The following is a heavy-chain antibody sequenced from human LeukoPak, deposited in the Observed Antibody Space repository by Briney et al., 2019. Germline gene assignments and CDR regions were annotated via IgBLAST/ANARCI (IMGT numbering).Heavy chain of an antibody. V-gene: IGHV3-30*18. CDR2: ISYDGSNK. D-gene: IGHD6-13*01. Sequence: HTGGSLRLSRAASGFTFSSYGMHWVRQAPGKGLEWVAFISYDGSNKYYADSVKGRFTISRDNSKNTLYLQMNSLRAEDTAVYYCAKDLSSSWFFDYWGQGTLVTVSS. J-gene: IGHJ4*02. CDR3: AKDLSSSWFFDY. CDR1: GFTFSSYG.